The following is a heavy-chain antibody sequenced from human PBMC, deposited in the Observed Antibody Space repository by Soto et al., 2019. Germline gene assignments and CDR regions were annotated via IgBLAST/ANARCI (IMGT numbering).Heavy chain of an antibody. Sequence: GGSLRLSCAASGFTFSSYAMHWVRQAPGKGLEWVAVISYDGSNKYYADSVKGRFTISRDNSKNTLYLQMNSLRAEDTAVYYCARHNQNYDFWSGYYAPYYYYMDVWGKGTTVTVSS. D-gene: IGHD3-3*01. CDR3: ARHNQNYDFWSGYYAPYYYYMDV. CDR1: GFTFSSYA. V-gene: IGHV3-30*04. CDR2: ISYDGSNK. J-gene: IGHJ6*03.